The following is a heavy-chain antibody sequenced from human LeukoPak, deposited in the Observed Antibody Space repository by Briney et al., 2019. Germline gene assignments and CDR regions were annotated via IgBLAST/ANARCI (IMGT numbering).Heavy chain of an antibody. J-gene: IGHJ4*02. CDR2: TYYRSKWYN. CDR3: ARDPAGKVGYVFYYDY. Sequence: SQTLSLTFAISGDSVSKNSAAWNWLRQSPSRGLVWLGRTYYRSKWYNYYAVSVKSRIAINPDTSKNQFSLHLNSVTPEDTAVYYCARDPAGKVGYVFYYDYWGQGTLVTVSS. D-gene: IGHD3-16*01. V-gene: IGHV6-1*01. CDR1: GDSVSKNSAA.